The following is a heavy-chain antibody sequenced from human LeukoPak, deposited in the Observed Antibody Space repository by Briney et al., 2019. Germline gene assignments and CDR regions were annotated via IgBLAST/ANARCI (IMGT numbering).Heavy chain of an antibody. CDR2: IYTSGST. Sequence: SETLSLTCTVSGGSLSSYYWSWIRQPAGKGLEWIGRIYTSGSTNYNPSLKSRVTMSVDTSKNQFTLKLSSVTAADTAVYYCARAAGYDILTGYYPYFDYWGQGNLVTVSS. CDR3: ARAAGYDILTGYYPYFDY. CDR1: GGSLSSYY. V-gene: IGHV4-4*07. D-gene: IGHD3-9*01. J-gene: IGHJ4*02.